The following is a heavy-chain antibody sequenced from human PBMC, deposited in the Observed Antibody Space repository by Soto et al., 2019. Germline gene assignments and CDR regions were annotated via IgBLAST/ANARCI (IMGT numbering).Heavy chain of an antibody. CDR1: GFTFSSYA. D-gene: IGHD3-3*01. Sequence: QVQLVESGGGVVQPGRSLRLSCAASGFTFSSYAMHWVRQAPGKGLEWVAVISYDGSNKYDADSVKGRFNISRDNSKKTLYLQINSLRAEDTAVYYCTRDLESTLRNWGRGTLVTVSS. CDR3: TRDLESTLRN. CDR2: ISYDGSNK. J-gene: IGHJ2*01. V-gene: IGHV3-30-3*01.